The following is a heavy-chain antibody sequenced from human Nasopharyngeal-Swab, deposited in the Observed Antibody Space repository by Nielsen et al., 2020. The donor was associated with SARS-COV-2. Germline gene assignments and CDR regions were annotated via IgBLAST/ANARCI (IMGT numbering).Heavy chain of an antibody. Sequence: RQAPGKGLEWIGSIYYSGSTYYNPSLKSRVTISVDTSKNQFSLKLSSVTAADTAVYYCARHEGYSYGCFDYWGQGTLVTVSS. J-gene: IGHJ4*02. V-gene: IGHV4-39*01. CDR2: IYYSGST. D-gene: IGHD5-18*01. CDR3: ARHEGYSYGCFDY.